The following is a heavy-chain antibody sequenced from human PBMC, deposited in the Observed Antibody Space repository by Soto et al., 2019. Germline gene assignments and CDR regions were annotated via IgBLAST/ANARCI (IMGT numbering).Heavy chain of an antibody. CDR2: IYYSGST. CDR1: GGSISSYY. Sequence: SETLSLTCTVSGGSISSYYWSWIRQPPGKGLEWIGYIYYSGSTNYNPSLKSRVTISVDTSKNQFSLKLSSVTAADTAVYYCATDLGELSYGPIWGQGPLVTVSS. D-gene: IGHD3-16*02. CDR3: ATDLGELSYGPI. J-gene: IGHJ4*02. V-gene: IGHV4-59*01.